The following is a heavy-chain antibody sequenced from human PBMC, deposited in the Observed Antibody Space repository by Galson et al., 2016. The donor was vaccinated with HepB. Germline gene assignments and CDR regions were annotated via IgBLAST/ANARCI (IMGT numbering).Heavy chain of an antibody. CDR2: IGTTGDT. V-gene: IGHV3-13*01. D-gene: IGHD2-8*02. Sequence: SLRLSCAASGFTFSYYDMHWVRHVTGKGLEWVSSIGTTGDTHYPDSVKGRFSISRENAKNSLYLQMSNLRAGDTAVYYCARGQSGCTGGGCFRGLYFDCWGQGTLVTVSS. CDR1: GFTFSYYD. J-gene: IGHJ4*02. CDR3: ARGQSGCTGGGCFRGLYFDC.